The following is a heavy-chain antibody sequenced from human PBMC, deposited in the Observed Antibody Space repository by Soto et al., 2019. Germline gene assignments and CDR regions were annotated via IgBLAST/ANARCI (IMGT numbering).Heavy chain of an antibody. Sequence: GGSLRLSCAAPGFTFSSYDMHWVRQATGKGLEWVSAIGTAGDTYYPGSVKGRFTISRENAKNSLYLQMNSLRAEDTAVYYCARSSSPTKRYYYYGMDVWGQGTTVTVSS. CDR1: GFTFSSYD. CDR2: IGTAGDT. CDR3: ARSSSPTKRYYYYGMDV. J-gene: IGHJ6*02. V-gene: IGHV3-13*01. D-gene: IGHD6-13*01.